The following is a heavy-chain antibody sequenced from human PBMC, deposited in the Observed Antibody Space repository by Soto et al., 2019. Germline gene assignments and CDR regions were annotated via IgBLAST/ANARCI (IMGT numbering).Heavy chain of an antibody. D-gene: IGHD6-13*01. J-gene: IGHJ4*02. CDR2: ISWNSGSI. CDR1: GFTFDDYA. Sequence: EVQLVESGGGLVQPGRSLRLSCAASGFTFDDYAMHWVRQAPGKGLEWVSGISWNSGSIGYADSVKGRFTISRDNAKNSLYLQMNSLRAEDTALYYCARDHSSSWYPKYYFDYWGQGTLVTVSS. V-gene: IGHV3-9*01. CDR3: ARDHSSSWYPKYYFDY.